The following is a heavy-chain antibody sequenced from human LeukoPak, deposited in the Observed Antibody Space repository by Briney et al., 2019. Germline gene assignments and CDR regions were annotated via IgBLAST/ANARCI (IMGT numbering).Heavy chain of an antibody. CDR2: INPNSGGT. D-gene: IGHD1-1*01. CDR3: ARGQRTTGTHLQWLESWFDP. CDR1: GYTFTGYY. J-gene: IGHJ5*02. V-gene: IGHV1-2*04. Sequence: ASVKVSCKASGYTFTGYYMHWVRQAPGQGLEWMGWINPNSGGTDYAQKFQGWVTMTRDTSISTAYMELSRLRSDDTAVYYCARGQRTTGTHLQWLESWFDPWGQGTLVTVSS.